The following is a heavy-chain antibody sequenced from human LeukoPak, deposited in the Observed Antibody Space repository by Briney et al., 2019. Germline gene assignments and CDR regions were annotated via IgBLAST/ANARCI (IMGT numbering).Heavy chain of an antibody. CDR3: AKMGDYYVFNWYFNL. D-gene: IGHD3/OR15-3a*01. Sequence: GRSLRLSCAASGFIFSNYGMHLVRQDPGKGLEGVAVVSYDGSNEYYADSVKGRFPISRANATNTLYLQMNSLSAEDTDMYYCAKMGDYYVFNWYFNLWGRGTLVTVSS. J-gene: IGHJ2*01. V-gene: IGHV3-30*18. CDR1: GFIFSNYG. CDR2: VSYDGSNE.